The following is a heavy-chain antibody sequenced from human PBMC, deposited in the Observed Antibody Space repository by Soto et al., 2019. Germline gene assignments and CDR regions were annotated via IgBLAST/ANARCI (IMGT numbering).Heavy chain of an antibody. CDR1: GFTFSSYA. D-gene: IGHD6-6*01. CDR3: ARDKGAAPFLPLYYYYYGMDV. V-gene: IGHV3-30-3*01. CDR2: ISYDGSNK. J-gene: IGHJ6*02. Sequence: PGGSLRLSCAASGFTFSSYAMHWVRQAPGKGLEWVAVISYDGSNKYYADSVKGRFTISRDNSKNTLYLQMNSLRAEDTAVYYCARDKGAAPFLPLYYYYYGMDVWGQGTTVTVSS.